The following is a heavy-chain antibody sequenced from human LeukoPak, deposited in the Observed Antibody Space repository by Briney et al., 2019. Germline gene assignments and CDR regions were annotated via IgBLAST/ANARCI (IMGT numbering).Heavy chain of an antibody. CDR2: ISIGGDTT. CDR1: GFTFSSYA. J-gene: IGHJ4*02. D-gene: IGHD4-17*01. CDR3: AKELRPNDC. Sequence: GGSLRLSCAASGFTFSSYAMSWVRQAPGKGLEWVSSISIGGDTTYSDSVKGRFTISRDNSKNTLYLQLDSLRAEDTAIYYCAKELRPNDCWGQGTLVTVSS. V-gene: IGHV3-23*01.